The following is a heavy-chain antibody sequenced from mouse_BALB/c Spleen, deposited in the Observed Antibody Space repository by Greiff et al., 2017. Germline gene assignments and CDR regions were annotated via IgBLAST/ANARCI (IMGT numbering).Heavy chain of an antibody. CDR1: GFNIKDTY. CDR3: ARSSSGYGGYYAMDY. Sequence: VQLQQSGAELVKPGASVKLSCTASGFNIKDTYMHWVKQRPEQGLEWIGRIDPANGNTKYDPKFQGKATITADTSSNTAYLQLSSLTSEDTAVYYCARSSSGYGGYYAMDYWGQGTSVTVSS. J-gene: IGHJ4*01. D-gene: IGHD3-1*01. V-gene: IGHV14-3*02. CDR2: IDPANGNT.